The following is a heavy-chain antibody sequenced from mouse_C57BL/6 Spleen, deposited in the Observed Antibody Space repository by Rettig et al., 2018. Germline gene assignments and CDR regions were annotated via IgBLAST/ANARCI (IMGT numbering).Heavy chain of an antibody. CDR3: ARDYYGSSYWYFDV. CDR1: GFTFSDFY. D-gene: IGHD1-1*01. J-gene: IGHJ1*03. V-gene: IGHV7-1*01. Sequence: LVESGGGLVQSGRSLRLSCATSGFTFSDFYMEWVRQAPGKGLEWIAASRNKANDYTTEYSASVKGRFIVSRDTSQSILYLQMNALRAEDTAIYYCARDYYGSSYWYFDVWGTGTTVTVSS. CDR2: SRNKANDYTT.